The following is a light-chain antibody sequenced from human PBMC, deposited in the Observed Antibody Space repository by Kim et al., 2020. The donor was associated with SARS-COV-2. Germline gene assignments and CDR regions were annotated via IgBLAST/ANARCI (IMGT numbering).Light chain of an antibody. V-gene: IGLV6-57*01. J-gene: IGLJ3*02. CDR3: QSYDSSNWV. Sequence: GRTVTIACTRSSGSIASSYVQWYQQRPGSSPTPVIYEDNQRPSGVPDRFSGSIDSSANSASLTNSGLKTEDGADYYCQSYDSSNWVFGGGAQLAVL. CDR1: SGSIASSY. CDR2: EDN.